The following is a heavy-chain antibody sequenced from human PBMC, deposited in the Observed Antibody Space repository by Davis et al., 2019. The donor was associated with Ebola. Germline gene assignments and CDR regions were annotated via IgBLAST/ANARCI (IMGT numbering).Heavy chain of an antibody. V-gene: IGHV3-7*01. Sequence: GESLKISCAASGFTFSSFWMSWVRQAPGKGLEWVANIKQDGSDKYYMDSVKVRFTVSRDNAKNSLYLKMNTLRAEDTAVYYCARRYYGSGTYYKDYWGQGTLVTVSS. D-gene: IGHD3-10*01. J-gene: IGHJ4*02. CDR2: IKQDGSDK. CDR1: GFTFSSFW. CDR3: ARRYYGSGTYYKDY.